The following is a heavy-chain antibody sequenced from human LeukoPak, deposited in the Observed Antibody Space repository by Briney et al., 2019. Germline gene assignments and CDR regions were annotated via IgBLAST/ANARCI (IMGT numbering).Heavy chain of an antibody. J-gene: IGHJ3*02. Sequence: GASVKVSCKASGYTFTGYYMHWGRQAPGQGLGWMGWINPNSGGTNYAQKFQGRVTMTTDTSTSTVYMELRSLTSDDTAVYYCARPLTYYDIFTGSFAFDIWGQGTMVTVSS. CDR2: INPNSGGT. D-gene: IGHD3-9*01. V-gene: IGHV1-2*02. CDR1: GYTFTGYY. CDR3: ARPLTYYDIFTGSFAFDI.